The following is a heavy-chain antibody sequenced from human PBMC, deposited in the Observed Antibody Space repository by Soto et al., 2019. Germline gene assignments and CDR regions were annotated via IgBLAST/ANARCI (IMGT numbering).Heavy chain of an antibody. Sequence: EVQPVESGGGLFQPGGSLKLSCAASGLTFSGSEMHWVRQASGTGLEWVGRIRSKTNSYATAYAASVKGRFTVSRDDAKTTAYLQMNSLKTEDTAIYYCASQRVLTYADYGFEYWGQGTLVTVSS. V-gene: IGHV3-73*01. CDR2: IRSKTNSYAT. CDR1: GLTFSGSE. CDR3: ASQRVLTYADYGFEY. J-gene: IGHJ4*02. D-gene: IGHD4-17*01.